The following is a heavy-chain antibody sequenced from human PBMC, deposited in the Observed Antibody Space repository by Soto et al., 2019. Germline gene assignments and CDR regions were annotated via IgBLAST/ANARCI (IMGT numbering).Heavy chain of an antibody. CDR1: GFTFSSYA. CDR3: AKDLEGSVLLWSGEKLADYYGMDV. CDR2: ISGSGGST. J-gene: IGHJ6*02. D-gene: IGHD3-10*01. Sequence: GGSLRLSCAASGFTFSSYAMSWVRQAPGKGLEWVSAISGSGGSTYYADSVKGRFTISRDNSKNTLYLQMNSLRAEDTAVYYCAKDLEGSVLLWSGEKLADYYGMDVWGQGTTVTVS. V-gene: IGHV3-23*01.